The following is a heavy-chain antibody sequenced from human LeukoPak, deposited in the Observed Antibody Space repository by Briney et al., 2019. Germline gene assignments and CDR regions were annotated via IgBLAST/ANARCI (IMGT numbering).Heavy chain of an antibody. CDR1: GGSISSYY. D-gene: IGHD4-11*01. J-gene: IGHJ6*03. CDR2: IYTSGST. CDR3: ARDGRDSNYYYYDYIDV. Sequence: NPSETLSLTCTVSGGSISSYYWSWIRQPPGKGLEWIGRIYTSGSTNYNPSLKSRVTMSVDTSKNQFSLKLSSVTVAATAVDYSARDGRDSNYYYYDYIDVWGKGTTVTASS. V-gene: IGHV4-4*07.